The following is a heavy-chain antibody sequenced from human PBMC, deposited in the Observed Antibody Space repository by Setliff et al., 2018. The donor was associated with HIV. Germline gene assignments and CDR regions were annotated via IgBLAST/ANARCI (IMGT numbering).Heavy chain of an antibody. CDR3: AAKPMIRGRPFAF. CDR1: GGSFSGYS. V-gene: IGHV4-34*01. Sequence: SETLSLTCAVYGGSFSGYSWTWIRQAPGKGLEWIGEINHSGTTNYSPSFKSRLNISVDVSKNQFSLRLASLSAADTAAYFCAAKPMIRGRPFAFWGQATLVTVSS. D-gene: IGHD3-10*01. J-gene: IGHJ4*02. CDR2: INHSGTT.